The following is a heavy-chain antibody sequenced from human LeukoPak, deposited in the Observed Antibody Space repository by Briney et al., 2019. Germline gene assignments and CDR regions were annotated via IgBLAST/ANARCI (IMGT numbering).Heavy chain of an antibody. D-gene: IGHD2-15*01. Sequence: SETLFLTCAVYGGSFSGYYWSWIRQPPGKGLEWIGEINHSGSTNYNPSLKSRVTISVDTSKNQFSLKLSSVTAADTAVYYCARGSGHCSGGSCYGDYWGQGTLVTVSS. V-gene: IGHV4-34*01. CDR2: INHSGST. J-gene: IGHJ4*02. CDR3: ARGSGHCSGGSCYGDY. CDR1: GGSFSGYY.